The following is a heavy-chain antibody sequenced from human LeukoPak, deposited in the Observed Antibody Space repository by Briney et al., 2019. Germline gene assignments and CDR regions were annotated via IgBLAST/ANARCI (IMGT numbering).Heavy chain of an antibody. V-gene: IGHV3-30*04. J-gene: IGHJ4*02. Sequence: PGGSLRLSCAASGFIFSSYAMHWVRQAPGKGLEWVAVISYDESNKYYADSVKGRFTISRDNAKNSLYLQMNSLRAEDTAVYYCARAHHRRVYDYVWGSYPYWGQGTLVTVSS. CDR1: GFIFSSYA. CDR2: ISYDESNK. D-gene: IGHD3-16*02. CDR3: ARAHHRRVYDYVWGSYPY.